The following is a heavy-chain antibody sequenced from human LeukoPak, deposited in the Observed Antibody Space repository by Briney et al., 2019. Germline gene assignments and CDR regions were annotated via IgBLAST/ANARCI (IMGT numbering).Heavy chain of an antibody. CDR2: ISGSGGST. CDR1: GFTFSSYA. V-gene: IGHV3-23*01. Sequence: GGSLRLSCAASGFTFSSYAMSWVRQAPGKGLEWVSAISGSGGSTYYADSVKGRFTISRDNSKNSLYLQMNSLRAEDTAVYYCARDIGSSGWYEFDYWGRGTLVTVSS. J-gene: IGHJ4*02. CDR3: ARDIGSSGWYEFDY. D-gene: IGHD6-19*01.